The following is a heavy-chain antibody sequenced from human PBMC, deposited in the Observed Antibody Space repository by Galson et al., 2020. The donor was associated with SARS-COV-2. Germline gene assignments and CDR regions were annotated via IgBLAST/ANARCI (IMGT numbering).Heavy chain of an antibody. CDR1: GFSLSTSGMC. D-gene: IGHD3-9*01. Sequence: SGPTLVKPTQTLTLTCTFSGFSLSTSGMCVSWIRQPPGKALEWLALIDWDDDKYYSTSLKTRLTISKDTSKNQVVLTMTNMDPVDTATYYCARGNYDILTGYYIGFDYWGQGTLVTVSS. CDR2: IDWDDDK. CDR3: ARGNYDILTGYYIGFDY. V-gene: IGHV2-70*01. J-gene: IGHJ4*02.